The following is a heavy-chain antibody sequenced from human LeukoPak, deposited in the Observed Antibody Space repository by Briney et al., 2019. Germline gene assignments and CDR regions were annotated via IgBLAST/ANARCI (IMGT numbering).Heavy chain of an antibody. Sequence: ASVKVSCKASGYTFTSNYIHWVRQAPGQGLEWMGMIYPRDGSTSYAQKFQGRVTMTRDTSISTAYMELSRLRSDDTAVYYCARGILRGDYRLFGYWGQGTLVTVSS. V-gene: IGHV1-2*02. D-gene: IGHD4-11*01. CDR1: GYTFTSNY. J-gene: IGHJ4*02. CDR2: IYPRDGST. CDR3: ARGILRGDYRLFGY.